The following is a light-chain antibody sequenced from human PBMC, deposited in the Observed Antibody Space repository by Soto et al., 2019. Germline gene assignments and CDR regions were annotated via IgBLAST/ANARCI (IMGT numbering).Light chain of an antibody. CDR1: QSVSNNY. CDR2: GAS. CDR3: QQYGSSGT. J-gene: IGKJ5*01. Sequence: EIVLTQSPGTLSLSPGERATLSCRASQSVSNNYLAWYQQKPGPAPRLLIYGASNRATGLPDRFSGSGSGTDFTLTISRLEPEDFAVYYCQQYGSSGTFGQGTRLEIK. V-gene: IGKV3-20*01.